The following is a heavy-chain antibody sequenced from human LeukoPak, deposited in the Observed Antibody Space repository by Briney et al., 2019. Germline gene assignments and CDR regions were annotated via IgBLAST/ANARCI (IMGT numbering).Heavy chain of an antibody. J-gene: IGHJ4*02. V-gene: IGHV3-48*03. D-gene: IGHD3-10*01. CDR1: GFTFSSYE. Sequence: GGSLRLSCAASGFTFSSYEMNWVRQAPGKGLEWVSYISSSGSTIYYADPVKGRFTISRDNAKNSLYLQMNSLRAEDTAVYYCTRDRPTRITMVRGEGLPDYWGQGTLVTVSS. CDR3: TRDRPTRITMVRGEGLPDY. CDR2: ISSSGSTI.